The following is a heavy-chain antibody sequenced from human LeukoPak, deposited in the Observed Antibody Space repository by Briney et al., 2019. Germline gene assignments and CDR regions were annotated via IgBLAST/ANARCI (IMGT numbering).Heavy chain of an antibody. Sequence: SETLSLTCTVSGGSIGSYYWSWIRQPPGKGLEWIGYIYYSGNTNYNPSLKSRVTISVDTSKNQFSPKLSSVTAADTAVYYCARANVVTAIDYWGQGTLVTVSS. CDR3: ARANVVTAIDY. CDR2: IYYSGNT. V-gene: IGHV4-59*01. CDR1: GGSIGSYY. J-gene: IGHJ4*02. D-gene: IGHD2-21*02.